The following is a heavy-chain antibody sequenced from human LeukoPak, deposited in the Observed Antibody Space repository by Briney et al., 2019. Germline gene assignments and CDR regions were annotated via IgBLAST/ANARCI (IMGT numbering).Heavy chain of an antibody. V-gene: IGHV4-30-4*01. CDR2: IYYSGST. Sequence: SETLSLTCTVSGGSISSGDYYWSWIRQPPGKGLEWIGYIYYSGSTYYNPSLKSRVTISVDTSKNQFSLKLSSVTAADTAVYYCARSLTLAAAEGFDYWGQGTLVTVSS. CDR3: ARSLTLAAAEGFDY. D-gene: IGHD6-13*01. J-gene: IGHJ4*02. CDR1: GGSISSGDYY.